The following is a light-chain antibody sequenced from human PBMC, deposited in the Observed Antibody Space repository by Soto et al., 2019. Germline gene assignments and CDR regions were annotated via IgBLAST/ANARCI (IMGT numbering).Light chain of an antibody. CDR1: SSDVGKYDR. V-gene: IGLV2-18*02. Sequence: SELRRPRSVSGSPGPPDTISCTGTSSDVGKYDRVSWYQQPPGTAPKLIIYEVINRPSGVPARFSGSKSGNTASLTISGLQAEDEADYYCSSYMSTSRYVFGAGTKVTVL. J-gene: IGLJ1*01. CDR2: EVI. CDR3: SSYMSTSRYV.